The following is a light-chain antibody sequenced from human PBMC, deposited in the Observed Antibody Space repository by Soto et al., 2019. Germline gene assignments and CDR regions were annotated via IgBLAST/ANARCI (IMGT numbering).Light chain of an antibody. Sequence: EIVMTQSPATLSVSPGERATLSCRASQSVSSNLAWYQQKRGQAPRLLISGASTRATGIPARFRGSGSGTEFNLSLSSLQAEDFAVYSCQQYDNWPPTFGQGTKVEIK. CDR2: GAS. CDR1: QSVSSN. V-gene: IGKV3-15*01. J-gene: IGKJ1*01. CDR3: QQYDNWPPT.